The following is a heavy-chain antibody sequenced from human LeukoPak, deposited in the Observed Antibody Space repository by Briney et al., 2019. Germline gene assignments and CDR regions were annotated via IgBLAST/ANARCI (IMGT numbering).Heavy chain of an antibody. J-gene: IGHJ5*02. CDR3: AREHYYGSGSQNWVEP. CDR2: ISCSSSST. D-gene: IGHD3-10*01. V-gene: IGHV3-11*06. Sequence: GGSLRLSCAASGFTFSDYYMSWIRKAPGKGLEWVSYISCSSSSTNYGDSVKGRFTISRDKAKNSLYLQMNSLRAEDTAVYYCAREHYYGSGSQNWVEPWGQGTLVTVSS. CDR1: GFTFSDYY.